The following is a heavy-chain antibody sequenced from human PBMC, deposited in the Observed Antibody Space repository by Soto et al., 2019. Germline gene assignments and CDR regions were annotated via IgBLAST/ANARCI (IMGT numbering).Heavy chain of an antibody. CDR3: ARRGQNYYDSSGYPNHGMDV. CDR1: GYTFTSYD. CDR2: MNPNSGNT. D-gene: IGHD3-22*01. Sequence: ASVKVSCKASGYTFTSYDINWVRQATGQGLEWMGWMNPNSGNTGYAQKFQGRVTMTRNTSISTAYMELSSPRSEDTAVYYCARRGQNYYDSSGYPNHGMDVWGQGTTVTVSS. J-gene: IGHJ6*02. V-gene: IGHV1-8*01.